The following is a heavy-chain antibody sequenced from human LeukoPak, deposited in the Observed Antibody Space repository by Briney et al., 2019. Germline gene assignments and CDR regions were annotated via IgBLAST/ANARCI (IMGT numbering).Heavy chain of an antibody. CDR3: ARGWYGDYGHDAFDI. V-gene: IGHV3-7*03. D-gene: IGHD4-17*01. CDR1: GFTFSSYW. CDR2: IKQDGSVK. J-gene: IGHJ3*02. Sequence: PGGSLRLSCAASGFTFSSYWMSWVRQAPGKGLEWVANIKQDGSVKYYVDSVKGRFTISRDNAKISLYLQMNSLRAEDTAVYYCARGWYGDYGHDAFDIWGQGTMVTVSS.